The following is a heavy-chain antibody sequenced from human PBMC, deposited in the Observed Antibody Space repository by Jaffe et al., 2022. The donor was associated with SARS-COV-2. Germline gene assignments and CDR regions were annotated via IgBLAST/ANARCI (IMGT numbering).Heavy chain of an antibody. J-gene: IGHJ6*02. V-gene: IGHV3-9*01. CDR2: ISWNSGSI. Sequence: EVQLVESGGGLVQPGRSLRLSCAASGFTFDDYAMHWVRQAPGKGLEWVSGISWNSGSIGYADSVKGRFTISRDNAKNSLYLQMNSLRAEDTALYYCAKDLGRGYSGYDSDYYYGMDVWGQGTTVTVSS. CDR1: GFTFDDYA. D-gene: IGHD5-12*01. CDR3: AKDLGRGYSGYDSDYYYGMDV.